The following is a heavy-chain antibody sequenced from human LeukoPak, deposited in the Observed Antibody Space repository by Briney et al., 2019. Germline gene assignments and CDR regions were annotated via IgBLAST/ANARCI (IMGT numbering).Heavy chain of an antibody. D-gene: IGHD4-17*01. Sequence: SETLSLTCTVSGGSITSYYWSWIRQPAGKGLEWIGRIYTTGSTYYNHFLKSRVTMAVDTSKNQFSLKLSSVTAADTAVYYCARAETTGLPGYYYYMDVWGKGTTVTISS. CDR1: GGSITSYY. V-gene: IGHV4-4*07. CDR3: ARAETTGLPGYYYYMDV. CDR2: IYTTGST. J-gene: IGHJ6*03.